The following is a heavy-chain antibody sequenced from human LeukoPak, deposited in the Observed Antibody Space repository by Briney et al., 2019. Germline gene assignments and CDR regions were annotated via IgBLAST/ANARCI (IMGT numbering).Heavy chain of an antibody. Sequence: GAPVKVSCKASGYTFTSYAMHWVRQAPGQGLEWMGWISAYNGNTNYAQKLQGRVTMTTDTSTSTAYMELRSLRSDDTAVYYCARDSAGIAARPRADYWGQGTLVTVSS. CDR1: GYTFTSYA. CDR2: ISAYNGNT. J-gene: IGHJ4*02. D-gene: IGHD6-6*01. V-gene: IGHV1-18*01. CDR3: ARDSAGIAARPRADY.